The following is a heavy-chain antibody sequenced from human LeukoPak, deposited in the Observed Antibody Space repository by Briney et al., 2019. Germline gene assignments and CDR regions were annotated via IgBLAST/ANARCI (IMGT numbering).Heavy chain of an antibody. D-gene: IGHD4-23*01. CDR2: ISYDGSNK. CDR1: GFTFSSYA. V-gene: IGHV3-30*04. Sequence: GGSLRLSCAASGFTFSSYAMHWVRQAPGKGLEWVAVISYDGSNKYYADSVKGRFTISRDNSKNTLYLQMNSPRAEDTAVYYCARATPSPDYWGQGTLVTVSS. J-gene: IGHJ4*02. CDR3: ARATPSPDY.